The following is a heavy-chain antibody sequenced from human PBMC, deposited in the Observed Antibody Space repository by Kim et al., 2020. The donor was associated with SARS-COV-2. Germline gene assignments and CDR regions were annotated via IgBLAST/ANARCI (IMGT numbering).Heavy chain of an antibody. Sequence: GGSLRLSCVASGFSVSSNSMSWVRQAPGRGLDWVSLIHGGGGTYYADSVKGRFTISRDKSKNTLYLQMNSLKAEDMAVYFCARDSGYSSGWYSDGLDASDIWGPGTMVTVSS. J-gene: IGHJ3*02. V-gene: IGHV3-66*01. CDR2: IHGGGGT. D-gene: IGHD6-19*01. CDR1: GFSVSSNS. CDR3: ARDSGYSSGWYSDGLDASDI.